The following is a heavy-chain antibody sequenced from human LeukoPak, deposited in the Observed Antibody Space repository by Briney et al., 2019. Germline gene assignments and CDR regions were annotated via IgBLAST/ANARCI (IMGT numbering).Heavy chain of an antibody. CDR2: IRYDGTNK. J-gene: IGHJ4*02. CDR3: AKDKDPWKSTAISDFDY. V-gene: IGHV3-30*02. CDR1: GFTFSSYA. Sequence: GGSLRLSCAASGFTFSSYAMHWVRQAPGKGLEWVAFIRYDGTNKYYADSVKGRFTISRDNSKNTLYLQMNSLRGEDTAVYFCAKDKDPWKSTAISDFDYWGQGTLVTVSS. D-gene: IGHD1-1*01.